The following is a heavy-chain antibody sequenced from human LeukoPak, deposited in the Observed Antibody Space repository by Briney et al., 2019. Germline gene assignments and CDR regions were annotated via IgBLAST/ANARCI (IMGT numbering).Heavy chain of an antibody. V-gene: IGHV3-21*04. CDR3: VRDRGTYRPIDY. CDR1: AFSLNTYN. D-gene: IGHD1-26*01. Sequence: GGSLRLSCAASAFSLNTYNMNWVRQASGKGLEWVSSISYTGTYIYYADSVKGRFTISRDNAQNSVYLQMNSLRAEDTAVYYCVRDRGTYRPIDYWGQGTLVTVSS. J-gene: IGHJ4*02. CDR2: ISYTGTYI.